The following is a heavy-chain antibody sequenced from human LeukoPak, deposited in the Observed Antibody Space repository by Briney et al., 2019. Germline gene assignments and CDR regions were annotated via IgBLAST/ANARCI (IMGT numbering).Heavy chain of an antibody. CDR1: GYTFTGYY. Sequence: GASVKVSRKASGYTFTGYYMHWVRQAPGQGLEWMGWINPNSGGTNYAQKFQGRVTMTRDTSISTAYMELSRLRSDDTAVYYCARGAYDYVWGRPVDYWGQGTLVTVSS. V-gene: IGHV1-2*02. CDR2: INPNSGGT. D-gene: IGHD3-16*01. J-gene: IGHJ4*02. CDR3: ARGAYDYVWGRPVDY.